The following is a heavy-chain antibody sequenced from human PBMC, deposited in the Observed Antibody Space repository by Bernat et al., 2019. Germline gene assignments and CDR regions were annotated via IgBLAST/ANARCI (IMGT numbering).Heavy chain of an antibody. CDR3: ARRYCSGGSGYDDILIDY. V-gene: IGHV1-46*03. CDR2: INPSGGST. CDR1: GYTFTSYY. Sequence: QVQLVQSGAEVKKPGASVKVSCKASGYTFTSYYMHWVRQAPGQELEWMGIINPSGGSTSYAQKFQGRVTMTRDTSTSTVYMELSSLRSEDTAVYYCARRYCSGGSGYDDILIDYWGQGTLVTVSS. D-gene: IGHD2-15*01. J-gene: IGHJ4*02.